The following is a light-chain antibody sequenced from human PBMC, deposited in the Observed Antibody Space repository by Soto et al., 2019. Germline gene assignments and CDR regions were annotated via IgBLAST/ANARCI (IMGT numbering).Light chain of an antibody. CDR3: QQYYSTPLP. CDR1: QSVLYSSNNKNY. CDR2: WAS. J-gene: IGKJ4*01. Sequence: DIVMTQSPDSLAVSLGERATINCKSSQSVLYSSNNKNYLAWYQQKPGQPPKLLIYWASTRESGVPDRFSGSESGTDFTLTISSLQAEDVAVYYCQQYYSTPLPFGGGTKVEI. V-gene: IGKV4-1*01.